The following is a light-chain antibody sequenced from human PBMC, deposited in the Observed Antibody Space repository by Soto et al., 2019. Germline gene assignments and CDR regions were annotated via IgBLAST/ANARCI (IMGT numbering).Light chain of an antibody. CDR2: DAS. V-gene: IGKV3-11*01. CDR3: QHRSNWPPLT. J-gene: IGKJ4*01. CDR1: QSVSSY. Sequence: EIVLTQSPATLSLSPGERATLFCRASQSVSSYLAWYPQKPGQAPMLLIYDASNSATGIPARFSCSGSGTDFTLTISSLEPEDFSVYYCQHRSNWPPLTFGGGTKVEIK.